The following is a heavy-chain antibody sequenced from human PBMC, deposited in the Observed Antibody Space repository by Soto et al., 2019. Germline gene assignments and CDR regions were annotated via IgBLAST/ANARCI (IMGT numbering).Heavy chain of an antibody. J-gene: IGHJ6*02. V-gene: IGHV3-33*01. Sequence: GGSLRLSCAASGFTFSSYGMHWVRQAPGKGLEWVAVIWYDGSNKYYADSVKGRFTISRDNSKNTLYLQMNSLRAEDTAVYYCARDPEQWLVLPYYGMDVPGQGTTVTVTS. CDR1: GFTFSSYG. CDR2: IWYDGSNK. D-gene: IGHD6-19*01. CDR3: ARDPEQWLVLPYYGMDV.